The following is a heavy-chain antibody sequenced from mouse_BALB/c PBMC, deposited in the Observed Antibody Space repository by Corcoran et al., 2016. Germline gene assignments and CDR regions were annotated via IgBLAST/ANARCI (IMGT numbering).Heavy chain of an antibody. Sequence: QTQLVQSGPELKKPGETVKISCKASGDSFTNYGVNWVKQAPGKGLKWMGWINTYTGEPTYADDFKGRFAFSLETSASTAYLQINNLKNEDTATYFCARWSSNYGYYVDYWGQGTTLTVSS. CDR1: GDSFTNYG. J-gene: IGHJ2*01. CDR3: ARWSSNYGYYVDY. V-gene: IGHV9-3-1*01. CDR2: INTYTGEP. D-gene: IGHD2-5*01.